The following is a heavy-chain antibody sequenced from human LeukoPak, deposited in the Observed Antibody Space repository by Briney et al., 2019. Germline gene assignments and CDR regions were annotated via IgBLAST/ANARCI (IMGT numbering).Heavy chain of an antibody. J-gene: IGHJ5*02. Sequence: PSETQSLTCAVYGYSLTNHYWIWIRQPPGKGREWIGDILHTGSTNYNPSLKSRVIISIDTSKNQFFLNLTSVTAADTAVYMCASGLAAIHPRGQGTLVTVSS. D-gene: IGHD6-6*01. V-gene: IGHV4-34*12. CDR1: GYSLTNHY. CDR3: ASGLAAIHP. CDR2: ILHTGST.